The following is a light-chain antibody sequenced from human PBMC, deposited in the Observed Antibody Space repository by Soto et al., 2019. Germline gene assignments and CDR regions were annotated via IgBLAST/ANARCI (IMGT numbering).Light chain of an antibody. CDR3: TSYTTSGTYV. J-gene: IGLJ1*01. Sequence: QSALTQPASVSGSPGQSIAISCTGTSSDVGAYNFVSWYQHQPGKAPQLMIFDVSNRPSGVSDRFSGSKAGNTASLTISGLQAEDDADYYCTSYTTSGTYVFGIGTKVTVL. V-gene: IGLV2-14*03. CDR1: SSDVGAYNF. CDR2: DVS.